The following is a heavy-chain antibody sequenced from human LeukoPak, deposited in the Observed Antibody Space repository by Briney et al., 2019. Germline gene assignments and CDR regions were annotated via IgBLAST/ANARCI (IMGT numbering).Heavy chain of an antibody. Sequence: PSETLSLTCTVSGGSVRRGNYYWTWIRQPAGSGLEWIGRIYTSGTTDYNPSLKSRVTISVDTSKNQFSLKLSSVTAADTAVYYCARSRWGQIDYWGQGTLVTVSS. CDR1: GGSVRRGNYY. D-gene: IGHD2-21*02. J-gene: IGHJ4*02. V-gene: IGHV4-61*02. CDR2: IYTSGTT. CDR3: ARSRWGQIDY.